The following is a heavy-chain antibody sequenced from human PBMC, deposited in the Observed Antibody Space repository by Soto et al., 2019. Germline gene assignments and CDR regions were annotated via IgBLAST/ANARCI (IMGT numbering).Heavy chain of an antibody. V-gene: IGHV2-70*12. CDR3: AHRRRAAAGATFRNYFDY. CDR2: IDWNDDK. D-gene: IGHD6-13*01. Sequence: SGPTLVNPTQTLTLTCTFSGFSLSTSGMCVSWIRQPPGKALEWLARIDWNDDKYYSTSLKTRLTISKDTSKNQVVLTMTNMDPVDTATYYCAHRRRAAAGATFRNYFDYWGQGTLVTVSS. CDR1: GFSLSTSGMC. J-gene: IGHJ4*02.